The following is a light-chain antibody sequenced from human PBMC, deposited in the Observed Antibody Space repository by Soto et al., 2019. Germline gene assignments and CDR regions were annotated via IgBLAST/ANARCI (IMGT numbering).Light chain of an antibody. CDR2: DVS. J-gene: IGLJ2*01. CDR1: SSDVGGYNY. Sequence: QSVLTQPASVSGSPGQSITISCTGTSSDVGGYNYVSWYQQHPGKAPKLMIYDVSNRPSGVSNRFSGSKSGNTASLTISGLQAEDEADYYCCSYTSSSTPVVFGGGTQLNVL. V-gene: IGLV2-14*03. CDR3: CSYTSSSTPVV.